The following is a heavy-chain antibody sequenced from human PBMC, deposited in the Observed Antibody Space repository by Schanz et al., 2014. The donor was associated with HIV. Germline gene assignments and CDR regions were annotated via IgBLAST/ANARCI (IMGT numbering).Heavy chain of an antibody. CDR1: GFPFSRHY. CDR2: IDEGGSEE. Sequence: EVQLLESGGGLAQPGGSLTLSCAASGFPFSRHYMSWVRQAPGKGLEWVANIDEGGSEEHYVDSVKGRFTIFRDNAKNSLYLQMNSRRVDDTAVYYCAKGGWIDAWGQGTLVTVSS. J-gene: IGHJ5*02. CDR3: AKGGWIDA. V-gene: IGHV3-7*01. D-gene: IGHD3-16*01.